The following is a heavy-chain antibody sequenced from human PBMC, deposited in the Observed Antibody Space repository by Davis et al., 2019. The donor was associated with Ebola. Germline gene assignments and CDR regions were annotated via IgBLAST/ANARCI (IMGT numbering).Heavy chain of an antibody. CDR3: VNLGAGTFPFDY. D-gene: IGHD3-16*01. Sequence: SETLSLTCTVSGGSISSYYWSWIRQPPGKGLEWIGYIYYSGSTNYNPSLKSRVTISVDASKKQFSLKLNSVTAADTAVYYCVNLGAGTFPFDYWGQGTLVTVSS. V-gene: IGHV4-59*08. CDR2: IYYSGST. J-gene: IGHJ4*02. CDR1: GGSISSYY.